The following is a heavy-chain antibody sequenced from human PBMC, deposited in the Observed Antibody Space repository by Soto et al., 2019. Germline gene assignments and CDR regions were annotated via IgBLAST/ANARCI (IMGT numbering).Heavy chain of an antibody. Sequence: SETLSLTCTVSGGSINSGDYYWSWIRQPPGKGLEWMGYIYYSGSTYYDPSLESRVTISVDTSKNQFSLKLTSATAADTAVYYCARGRWLIDYWGQGTLVTVSS. J-gene: IGHJ4*02. D-gene: IGHD5-18*01. V-gene: IGHV4-30-4*01. CDR1: GGSINSGDYY. CDR2: IYYSGST. CDR3: ARGRWLIDY.